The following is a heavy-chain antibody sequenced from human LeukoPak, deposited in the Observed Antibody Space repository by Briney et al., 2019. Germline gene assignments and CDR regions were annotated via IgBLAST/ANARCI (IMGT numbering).Heavy chain of an antibody. CDR1: GGSFSGYY. CDR2: INHSGST. D-gene: IGHD1-26*01. CDR3: ARDLIVGTIIRYYFDY. J-gene: IGHJ4*02. V-gene: IGHV4-34*01. Sequence: SETLSLTCAVYGGSFSGYYWSWIRQPPGKGLEWIGEINHSGSTNYNPSLKSRVTISVDTSKNQFSLKLSSVTAADTAVYYCARDLIVGTIIRYYFDYWGQGTLVTVST.